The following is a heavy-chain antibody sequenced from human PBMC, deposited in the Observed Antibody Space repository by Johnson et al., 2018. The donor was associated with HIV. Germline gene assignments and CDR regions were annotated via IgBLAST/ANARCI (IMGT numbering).Heavy chain of an antibody. D-gene: IGHD1-20*01. V-gene: IGHV3-15*01. J-gene: IGHJ3*02. Sequence: EVQLVESGGGLLQPGGSLTLSCAASGFTFIDAWMNWVRQSPGKGLEWVGRINTKTDGGTTDYAAAVKGRFTISRDDSKNTLYLQMNSLKTEDTAVYYCTTRWRVGITGPTTAFDIWGQGTMVTVSS. CDR3: TTRWRVGITGPTTAFDI. CDR1: GFTFIDAW. CDR2: INTKTDGGTT.